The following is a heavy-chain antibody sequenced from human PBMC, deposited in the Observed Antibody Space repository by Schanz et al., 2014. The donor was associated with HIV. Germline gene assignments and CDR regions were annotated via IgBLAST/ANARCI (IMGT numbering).Heavy chain of an antibody. CDR1: GFTFSSTG. D-gene: IGHD5-12*01. V-gene: IGHV3-30*18. Sequence: HVQLVESGGGVVQPGRSLRLSCSASGFTFSSTGMHWVRQAPGKGLEWVAIISYDGSNKDYADSVKGRFTISRDISKSTLYLQMNSLRAEDTAMYYCAKDNGGWLHPYGMDVWGQGTTVTVSS. CDR2: ISYDGSNK. CDR3: AKDNGGWLHPYGMDV. J-gene: IGHJ6*02.